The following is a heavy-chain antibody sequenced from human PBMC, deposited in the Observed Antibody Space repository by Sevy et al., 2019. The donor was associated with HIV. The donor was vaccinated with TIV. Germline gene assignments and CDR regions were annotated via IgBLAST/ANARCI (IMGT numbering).Heavy chain of an antibody. J-gene: IGHJ1*01. Sequence: GGSLRLSCSASGFTFSSYWMSWVRQAPGKGLEWVANIKQDGSEKYYVDSVKGRFTIFRDNAKNSLFLHMSSLRAEDTAVYYCAREPPYSAATPYFQHWGQGTLVTVSS. V-gene: IGHV3-7*01. CDR1: GFTFSSYW. D-gene: IGHD6-25*01. CDR2: IKQDGSEK. CDR3: AREPPYSAATPYFQH.